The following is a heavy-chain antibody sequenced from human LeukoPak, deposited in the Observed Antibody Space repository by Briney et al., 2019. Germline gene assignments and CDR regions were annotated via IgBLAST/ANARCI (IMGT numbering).Heavy chain of an antibody. Sequence: PGGSLRLSCAASGFTFSSYSMNWVRQAPGKGLEWVSSISSSSSYIYYADSVKGRFTISRDNAKNSLYLQMNSLRAEDTAVYYCARALGIPILTGYYNFNYWGQGTLVTVSS. CDR3: ARALGIPILTGYYNFNY. J-gene: IGHJ4*02. V-gene: IGHV3-21*01. D-gene: IGHD3-9*01. CDR2: ISSSSSYI. CDR1: GFTFSSYS.